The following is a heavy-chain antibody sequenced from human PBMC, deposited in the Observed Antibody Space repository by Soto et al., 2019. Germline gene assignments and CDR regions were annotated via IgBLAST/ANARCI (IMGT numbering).Heavy chain of an antibody. V-gene: IGHV3-49*04. J-gene: IGHJ6*02. CDR3: TRDGDFYGMDV. D-gene: IGHD3-3*01. CDR1: GFTSDDYA. Sequence: GSLILSCPFSGFTSDDYALTWVRQAPGKGLEWVAFATSQAFGGTTDYAASVKGRFTISRDDSTTVAYLHMNSLQTEDTAIYYCTRDGDFYGMDVWGQGTTVTVSS. CDR2: ATSQAFGGTT.